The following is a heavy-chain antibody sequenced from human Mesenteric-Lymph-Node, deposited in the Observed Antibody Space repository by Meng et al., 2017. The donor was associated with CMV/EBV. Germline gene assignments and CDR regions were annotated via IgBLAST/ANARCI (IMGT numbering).Heavy chain of an antibody. CDR1: GFTFSISW. D-gene: IGHD3-10*01. Sequence: GESLKISCGASGFTFSISWMGWVRQAPGRGLEWVAHIAPDGSGKSYVDSVKGRFTISRDNAQKSLYLQMDSLRAEDTAVYYCVRWGVSWGIDYWGQGTLVTVSS. V-gene: IGHV3-7*01. CDR2: IAPDGSGK. J-gene: IGHJ4*02. CDR3: VRWGVSWGIDY.